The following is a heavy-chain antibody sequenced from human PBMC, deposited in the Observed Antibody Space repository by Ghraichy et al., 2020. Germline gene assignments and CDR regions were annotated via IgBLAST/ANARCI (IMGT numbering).Heavy chain of an antibody. CDR1: GFTFSSYA. J-gene: IGHJ6*02. Sequence: GGSLRLSCAASGFTFSSYAMSWVRQAPGKGLEWVSGVSGSGGSTYYADSVKGRITISRDNSKNTLYLQMNSLRDEDTAVYYCAKGLGRFGDYYYYYGMDVWGQGTTVTVSS. D-gene: IGHD3-10*01. CDR2: VSGSGGST. CDR3: AKGLGRFGDYYYYYGMDV. V-gene: IGHV3-23*01.